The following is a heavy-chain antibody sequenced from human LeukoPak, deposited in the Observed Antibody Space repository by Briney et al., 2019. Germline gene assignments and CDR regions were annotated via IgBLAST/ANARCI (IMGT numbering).Heavy chain of an antibody. CDR2: IWYDGSNK. V-gene: IGHV3-33*01. J-gene: IGHJ6*02. CDR1: GFTFSSYG. CDR3: ARTVGYYYGMDV. Sequence: GGSLRLSCAASGFTFSSYGMHWVRQAPGKGLEWVAVIWYDGSNKYYADSVKGRFTISRDNSKNTLYLQMNSLRAEDTAVYYCARTVGYYYGMDVWGQGTTVTVSS.